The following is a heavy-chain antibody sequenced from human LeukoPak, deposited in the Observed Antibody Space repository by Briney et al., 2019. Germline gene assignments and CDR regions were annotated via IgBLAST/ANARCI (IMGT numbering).Heavy chain of an antibody. CDR3: ARGRITIFGVVDAFDI. J-gene: IGHJ3*02. CDR2: IYTSGST. CDR1: GGSISSCSYY. V-gene: IGHV4-61*02. Sequence: PSQTLSLTCTVSGGSISSCSYYWSWIRQPGGKGLECIGRIYTSGSTNYNPSLKSRVTISVDTSKNQFSLKLSSVTAADTAVYYCARGRITIFGVVDAFDIWGQGTMVTVSS. D-gene: IGHD3-3*01.